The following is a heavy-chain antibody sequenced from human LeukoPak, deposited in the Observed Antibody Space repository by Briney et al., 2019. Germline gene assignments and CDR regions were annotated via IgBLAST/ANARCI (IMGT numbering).Heavy chain of an antibody. V-gene: IGHV3-9*01. CDR3: AKDSPRYSSGWYVFDY. Sequence: PGRSLRLSCAAPGFTVDDYAMHWVRQAPGKGLEWASGISWNSGSIGYADSVKGRFTISRDNAKNSLYLQMNSLRAEDTALYYCAKDSPRYSSGWYVFDYWGQGTLVTVSS. J-gene: IGHJ4*02. CDR1: GFTVDDYA. CDR2: ISWNSGSI. D-gene: IGHD6-19*01.